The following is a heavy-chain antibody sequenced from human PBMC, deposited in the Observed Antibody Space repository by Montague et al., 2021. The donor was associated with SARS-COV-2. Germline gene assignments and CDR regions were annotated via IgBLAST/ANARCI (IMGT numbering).Heavy chain of an antibody. CDR2: ISSSSSTI. Sequence: SLRLSCAASGFTFSSYSMNWVRQAPGKGLEWVSYISSSSSTIYYADSVKGRFTISRDNAKNSLYLQMNSLRAEDTAVHYCARDLRWGYYDILTGYYRPLDYWGQGTLVTVSS. J-gene: IGHJ4*02. CDR1: GFTFSSYS. V-gene: IGHV3-48*04. D-gene: IGHD3-9*01. CDR3: ARDLRWGYYDILTGYYRPLDY.